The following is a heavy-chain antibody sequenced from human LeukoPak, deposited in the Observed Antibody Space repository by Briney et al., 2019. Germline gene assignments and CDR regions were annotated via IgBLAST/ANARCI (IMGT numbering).Heavy chain of an antibody. CDR3: ARERGYSYGYSDY. CDR1: GFTFSSYS. V-gene: IGHV3-48*01. J-gene: IGHJ4*02. Sequence: QPGGSLRLSCAASGFTFSSYSMNWVRQAPGKGLEWVSYISSSSSTIYYADSVKGRFTISRDNAKNSLYLQMNSLRAEDTAVYYCARERGYSYGYSDYWGQGTLVTVSS. D-gene: IGHD5-18*01. CDR2: ISSSSSTI.